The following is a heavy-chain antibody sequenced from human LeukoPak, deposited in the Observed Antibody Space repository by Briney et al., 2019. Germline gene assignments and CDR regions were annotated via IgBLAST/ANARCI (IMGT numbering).Heavy chain of an antibody. J-gene: IGHJ4*02. Sequence: SETLSLTCTASGGSISSYYWSWIRQPPGKGLEWIGYIYYSGGTNYNPSLKSRVTISVDTSKNQFSLKLSSVTAADTAVYFCARGSSGYDLPDYWGQGTLVTVSS. CDR1: GGSISSYY. CDR3: ARGSSGYDLPDY. D-gene: IGHD5-12*01. CDR2: IYYSGGT. V-gene: IGHV4-59*01.